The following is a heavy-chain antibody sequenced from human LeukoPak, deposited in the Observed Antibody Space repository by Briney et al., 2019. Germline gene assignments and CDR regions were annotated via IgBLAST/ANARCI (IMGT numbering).Heavy chain of an antibody. CDR2: IYHSGST. Sequence: SETLSLTCAVSGGSISSSNWWSWVRQPPGKGLEWIGEIYHSGSTNYNPSLKSRVTISVGTSKNQFSLKLSSVTAADTAVYYCARSQWLYYFDYWGQGTLVTVSS. J-gene: IGHJ4*02. CDR1: GGSISSSNW. CDR3: ARSQWLYYFDY. V-gene: IGHV4-4*02. D-gene: IGHD6-19*01.